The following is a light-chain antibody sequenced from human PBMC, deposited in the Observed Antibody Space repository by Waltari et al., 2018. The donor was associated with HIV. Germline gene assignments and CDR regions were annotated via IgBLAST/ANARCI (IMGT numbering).Light chain of an antibody. CDR1: QSVSSNS. J-gene: IGKJ5*01. V-gene: IGKV3-20*01. CDR3: QQYGGSPPIT. CDR2: NAL. Sequence: EIVLTQSPGTLSLSPGERATLSCRASQSVSSNSLAWYQQKPGQAPRLLIYNALNRAIGIPDRFRGSGSGTDFTLTISRLEPEDFAVYYCQQYGGSPPITFGQGTRLEIK.